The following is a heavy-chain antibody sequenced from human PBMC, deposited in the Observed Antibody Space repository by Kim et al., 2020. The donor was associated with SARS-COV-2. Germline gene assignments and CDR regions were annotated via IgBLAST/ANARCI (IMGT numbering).Heavy chain of an antibody. CDR1: GGSISSSSYY. CDR2: IYYSGST. D-gene: IGHD3-22*01. Sequence: SETLSLTCTVSGGSISSSSYYWGWIRQPPGKGLEWIGSIYYSGSTYYNPSLKSRVTISVDTSKNQFSLKLSSVTAADTAVYYCARHDRVRPTNYYDNSGPRVATLPTDYWGQGTLVTVSS. V-gene: IGHV4-39*01. CDR3: ARHDRVRPTNYYDNSGPRVATLPTDY. J-gene: IGHJ4*02.